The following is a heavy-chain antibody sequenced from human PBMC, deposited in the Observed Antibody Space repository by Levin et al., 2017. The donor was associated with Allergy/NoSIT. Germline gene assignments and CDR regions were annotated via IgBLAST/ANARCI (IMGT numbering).Heavy chain of an antibody. J-gene: IGHJ4*02. CDR3: ARATGYSSSWYKGGYYFDY. CDR1: GGSISSYY. V-gene: IGHV4-59*08. Sequence: PSETLSLTCTVSGGSISSYYWSWIRQPPGKGLEWIGYIYYSGSTNYNPSLKSRVTISVDTSKNQFSLKLSSVTAADTAVYYCARATGYSSSWYKGGYYFDYWGQGTLVTVSS. CDR2: IYYSGST. D-gene: IGHD6-13*01.